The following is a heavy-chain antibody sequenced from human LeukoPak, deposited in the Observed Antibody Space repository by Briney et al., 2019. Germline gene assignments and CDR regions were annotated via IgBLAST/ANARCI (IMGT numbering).Heavy chain of an antibody. J-gene: IGHJ4*02. V-gene: IGHV4-59*01. CDR3: ARGLRDGYNYRWFDY. Sequence: PSETLSLTCTVSGGSISSYYWSWIRQPPGKGLEWIGYIYYSGSTNYNPSLKSQVTISVDTSKNQFSLKLSSVTAADTAVYYCARGLRDGYNYRWFDYWGQGTLVTVSS. D-gene: IGHD5-24*01. CDR1: GGSISSYY. CDR2: IYYSGST.